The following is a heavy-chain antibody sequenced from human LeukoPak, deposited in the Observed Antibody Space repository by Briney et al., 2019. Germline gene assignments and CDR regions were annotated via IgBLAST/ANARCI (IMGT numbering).Heavy chain of an antibody. J-gene: IGHJ4*02. Sequence: PSETLSLTCTVSGGSISSYYWSWIRQPPGKGLEWIGYIYYSGSTNYNPSLKSRVTISVDTSKNQFSLKLSSVTAADTAVYYCARHDRVFPFDSWGQGTLVTVSS. CDR3: ARHDRVFPFDS. CDR1: GGSISSYY. D-gene: IGHD3-22*01. V-gene: IGHV4-59*08. CDR2: IYYSGST.